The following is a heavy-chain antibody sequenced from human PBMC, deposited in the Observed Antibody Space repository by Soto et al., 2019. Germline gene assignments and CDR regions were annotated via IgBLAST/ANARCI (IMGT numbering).Heavy chain of an antibody. CDR1: GYTFNSYG. CDR3: ARRQGSRSYYEFDS. D-gene: IGHD3-10*01. V-gene: IGHV1-18*01. CDR2: ISTYNGNT. Sequence: QVQLVQSGAEVKKSGASVKVSCKASGYTFNSYGISWVRQAPGQGLEWMGWISTYNGNTNYAQKFQRRVIMTTDTTTSTANVELTRLRSDAAAVYYCARRQGSRSYYEFDSWAQGTLVTVSS. J-gene: IGHJ4*02.